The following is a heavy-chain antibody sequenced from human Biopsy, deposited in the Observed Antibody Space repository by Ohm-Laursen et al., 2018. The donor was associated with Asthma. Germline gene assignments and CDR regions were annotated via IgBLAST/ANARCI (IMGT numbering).Heavy chain of an antibody. Sequence: SLRLSCAASGFTFGSYAMHWVRQAPGKGLEWVAVGGSYYDGGLKYYADSVNGRFTVSRDDSKNTLYLQMNSLRPDDTAVYYCARDVMEWYLPAFDFWGQGTLVTVSS. CDR2: GGSYYDGGLK. CDR3: ARDVMEWYLPAFDF. CDR1: GFTFGSYA. J-gene: IGHJ4*02. D-gene: IGHD3-3*01. V-gene: IGHV3-30-3*01.